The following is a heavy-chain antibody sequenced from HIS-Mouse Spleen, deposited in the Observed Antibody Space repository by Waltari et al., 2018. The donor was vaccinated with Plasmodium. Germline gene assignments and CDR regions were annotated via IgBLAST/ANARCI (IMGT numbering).Heavy chain of an antibody. CDR1: GFTFSSHG. V-gene: IGHV3-30*18. D-gene: IGHD5-12*01. CDR2: ISYDGSNK. CDR3: AKGSFIGSGYDPWAFDI. Sequence: QVQLVELGGGVVQPGRPLRLACAASGFTFSSHGIHWVRQAPGKGGEVWAVISYDGSNKYYADSVKGRFTISKDNSKNTLYLQMNSLRAEDTAVYYCAKGSFIGSGYDPWAFDIWGQGTLVTVSS. J-gene: IGHJ4*02.